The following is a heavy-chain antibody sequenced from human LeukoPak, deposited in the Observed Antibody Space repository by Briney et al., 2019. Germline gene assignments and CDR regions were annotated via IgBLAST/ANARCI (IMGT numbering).Heavy chain of an antibody. D-gene: IGHD2-15*01. Sequence: SETLSLTCTVSGGSISSSSYYWSWIRQPPGKGLEWIGEINHTGTTNYNPSLKRRLTISVDTSKTQFSLNLTSVTAADTAVYYCAYSKWSRGRSFDYWGQGTLVTVSS. CDR2: INHTGTT. CDR3: AYSKWSRGRSFDY. J-gene: IGHJ4*02. V-gene: IGHV4-39*07. CDR1: GGSISSSSYY.